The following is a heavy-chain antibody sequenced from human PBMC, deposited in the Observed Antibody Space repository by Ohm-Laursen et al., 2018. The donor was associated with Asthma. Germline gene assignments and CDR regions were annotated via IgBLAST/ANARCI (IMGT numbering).Heavy chain of an antibody. CDR3: AKDFILTGYMFQH. CDR2: ISGSGGST. D-gene: IGHD3-9*01. J-gene: IGHJ1*01. V-gene: IGHV3-23*01. Sequence: GSLRLSCSASGFTFSSYAMSWVRQAPGKGLEWVSAISGSGGSTYYADSVKGRFTISRDNSKNTLYLQMNSLRAEDMAVYYCAKDFILTGYMFQHWGQGTLVTVSS. CDR1: GFTFSSYA.